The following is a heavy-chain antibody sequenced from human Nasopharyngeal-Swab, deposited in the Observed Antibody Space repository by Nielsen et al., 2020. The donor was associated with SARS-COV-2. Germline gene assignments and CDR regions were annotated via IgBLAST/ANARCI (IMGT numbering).Heavy chain of an antibody. V-gene: IGHV3-23*01. CDR3: AKEAAYGDNSEFDY. CDR1: GFTFSSYA. Sequence: GESLKISCAASGFTFSSYAMSWVRQAPGKGPEWVSRSRGSGGRTDYADSVKGRFTISRDDSKNALFLQMSSLRAEDTAVYYCAKEAAYGDNSEFDYWGQGTLVTVSS. D-gene: IGHD2-21*01. J-gene: IGHJ4*02. CDR2: SRGSGGRT.